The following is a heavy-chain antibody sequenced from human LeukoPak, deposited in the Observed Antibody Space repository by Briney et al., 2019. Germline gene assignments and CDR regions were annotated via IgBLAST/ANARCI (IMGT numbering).Heavy chain of an antibody. D-gene: IGHD3-16*02. CDR3: ARDLSDYVWGSYRF. Sequence: ASVKVSCKASGYTFTSYDINWVRQATGQGLEWMGWMNPNSGNTGYAQKFQGRVTITRNTSISTAYMELSSLRSDDTAVYYCARDLSDYVWGSYRFWGQGTLVTVSS. J-gene: IGHJ4*02. V-gene: IGHV1-8*03. CDR2: MNPNSGNT. CDR1: GYTFTSYD.